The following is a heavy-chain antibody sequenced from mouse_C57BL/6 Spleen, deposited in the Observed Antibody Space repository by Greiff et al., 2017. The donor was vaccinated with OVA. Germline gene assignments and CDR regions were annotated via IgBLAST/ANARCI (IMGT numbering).Heavy chain of an antibody. D-gene: IGHD2-2*01. CDR3: ARGGSTMATTGFAY. V-gene: IGHV1-50*01. Sequence: QVQLKQPGAELVKPGASVKLSCKASGYTFTSYWMQWVKQRPGQGLEWIGEIDPSDSYTNYNQKFKGKATLTVDTSSSTAYMQLSSLTSEDSAVYYCARGGSTMATTGFAYWGQGTLVTVSA. CDR2: IDPSDSYT. CDR1: GYTFTSYW. J-gene: IGHJ3*01.